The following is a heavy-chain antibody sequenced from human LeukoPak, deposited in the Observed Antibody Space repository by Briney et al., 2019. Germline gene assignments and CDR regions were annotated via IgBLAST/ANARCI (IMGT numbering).Heavy chain of an antibody. CDR3: ASLPHSSSP. Sequence: GGSLRLSCVASGFNFNMFWMSWVRQAPGKGLEWVTNIKQDGSAKFYVGSVRGRFDISRDNARKSVFLQMNSLRVEDTAVYYCASLPHSSSPWGQGTLVTVSS. J-gene: IGHJ5*02. CDR1: GFNFNMFW. V-gene: IGHV3-7*01. D-gene: IGHD6-6*01. CDR2: IKQDGSAK.